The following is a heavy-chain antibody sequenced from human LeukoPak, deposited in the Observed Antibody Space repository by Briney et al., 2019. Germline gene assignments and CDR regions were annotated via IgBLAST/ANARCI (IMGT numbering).Heavy chain of an antibody. D-gene: IGHD6-13*01. J-gene: IGHJ4*02. CDR1: GSTFSSHG. V-gene: IGHV3-30*18. CDR2: ISYDGSNK. CDR3: AKDLAAVGTLPDY. Sequence: PGGSLRLSCAASGSTFSSHGMHWVRQAPGKGLEWVAVISYDGSNKYYAESVKGRFTISRDNSKNTLYLQMNSLGAEDTAVYYCAKDLAAVGTLPDYWGQGTLVTVSS.